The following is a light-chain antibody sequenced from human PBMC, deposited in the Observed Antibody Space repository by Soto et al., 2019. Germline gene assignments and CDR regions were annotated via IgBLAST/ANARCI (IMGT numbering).Light chain of an antibody. CDR1: QSVSSAY. J-gene: IGKJ1*01. CDR2: GTS. V-gene: IGKV3-20*01. Sequence: EIVLTQSPGTLSLSPGERATLSCRASQSVSSAYLAWYQQKPGQTPRLLIYGTSTRATGVPGRFSGSGSGTDLTLTISRLEPEDFAVYYCQQYATSRWTFGPGTKVEI. CDR3: QQYATSRWT.